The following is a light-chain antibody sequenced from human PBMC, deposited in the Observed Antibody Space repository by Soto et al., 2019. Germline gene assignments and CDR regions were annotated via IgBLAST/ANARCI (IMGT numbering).Light chain of an antibody. J-gene: IGKJ1*01. CDR3: QQSNNWPKT. CDR1: QSVGSS. Sequence: EIVMTQSADILSLSPGETATLSCRASQSVGSSLAWYQQKPGQAPRLLISDASTRAAGLPARFSGSGSGTEFTLTISSLQSEDFAVYYCQQSNNWPKTFGQGTKVEIK. V-gene: IGKV3-15*01. CDR2: DAS.